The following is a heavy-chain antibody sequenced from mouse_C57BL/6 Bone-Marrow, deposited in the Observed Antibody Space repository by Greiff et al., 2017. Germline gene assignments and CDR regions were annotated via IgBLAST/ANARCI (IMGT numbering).Heavy chain of an antibody. V-gene: IGHV1-81*01. CDR1: GYTFTSYG. D-gene: IGHD2-2*01. Sequence: QVQLQQSGAELARPGASVKLSCKASGYTFTSYGISWVKQRTGQGLEWIGEIYPRSGNTYSNEKFKGKATLTADKSSSTAYMELRSLTSEDSAVYFCARSRWLPYAYWGQGTLVTVSA. CDR2: IYPRSGNT. J-gene: IGHJ3*01. CDR3: ARSRWLPYAY.